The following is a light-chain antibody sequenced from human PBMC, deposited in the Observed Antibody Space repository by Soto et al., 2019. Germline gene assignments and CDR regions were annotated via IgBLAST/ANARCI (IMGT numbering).Light chain of an antibody. J-gene: IGKJ5*01. V-gene: IGKV1-8*01. Sequence: AIPMTQSPSSLSASAGDRVTITCRASQGISSYLAWYQQKPGTAPNLLTYAAYTLQSGVQSRFSAGGPGKDSTLPISCFNLEDFPTNYSQQFFSYPLTLGKGTR. CDR3: QQFFSYPLT. CDR2: AAY. CDR1: QGISSY.